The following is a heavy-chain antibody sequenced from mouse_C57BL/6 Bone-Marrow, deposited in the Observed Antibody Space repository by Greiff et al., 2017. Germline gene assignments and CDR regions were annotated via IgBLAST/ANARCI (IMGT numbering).Heavy chain of an antibody. CDR1: GFTFSSYA. Sequence: EVQVVESGGGLVKPGGSLKLSCAASGFTFSSYAMSWVRQTPEKRLEWVATISDGGSYTYYPDNVKGRVTISRDNAKNNLYLQMSHLKSEDTTMYYCAIYNYYSQEDYYAIDYWGQGTSVTVSS. V-gene: IGHV5-4*01. J-gene: IGHJ4*01. CDR2: ISDGGSYT. CDR3: AIYNYYSQEDYYAIDY. D-gene: IGHD2-12*01.